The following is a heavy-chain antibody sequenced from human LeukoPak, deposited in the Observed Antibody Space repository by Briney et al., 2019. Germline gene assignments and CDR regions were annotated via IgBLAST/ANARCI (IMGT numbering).Heavy chain of an antibody. CDR3: ATAQLYYYDSSGPPNWYFDL. D-gene: IGHD3-22*01. CDR2: IKQDGSEK. J-gene: IGHJ2*01. Sequence: GRSLRLSCAASGFTFSSYGMHWVRQAPGKGLEWVANIKQDGSEKYYVDSVKGRFTISRDNAKNSLYLQMNSLRAEDTAVYYCATAQLYYYDSSGPPNWYFDLWGRGTLVTVSS. V-gene: IGHV3-7*01. CDR1: GFTFSSYG.